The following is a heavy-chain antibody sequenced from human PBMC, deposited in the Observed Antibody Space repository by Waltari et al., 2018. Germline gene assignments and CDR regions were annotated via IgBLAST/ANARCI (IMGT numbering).Heavy chain of an antibody. J-gene: IGHJ6*02. CDR1: GFTFSSYW. V-gene: IGHV3-74*01. D-gene: IGHD5-18*01. Sequence: EVQLVESGGGLVQPGGSLRLSCAASGFTFSSYWMHWVRQAPGKGLVWVSRINSDGSSTSYADSVKGRFTISRDNAKNTLYLQMNSLRAEDPAVYYCARAEPKRGYSSSYYYYGMDVWGQGTTVTVSS. CDR2: INSDGSST. CDR3: ARAEPKRGYSSSYYYYGMDV.